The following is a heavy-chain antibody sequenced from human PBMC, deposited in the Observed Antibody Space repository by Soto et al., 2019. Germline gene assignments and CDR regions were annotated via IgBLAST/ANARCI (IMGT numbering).Heavy chain of an antibody. CDR2: ISTYNGNK. V-gene: IGHV1-18*01. Sequence: ASVKVSCKASGYSFTTSGITWVRQAPGQGLEWMGWISTYNGNKNYAQKLQDRVTLTTDTSTSTAYMELRSLRSDDTAVYYCARRLYGDYDYWGQGTLVTVS. CDR3: ARRLYGDYDY. CDR1: GYSFTTSG. D-gene: IGHD4-17*01. J-gene: IGHJ4*02.